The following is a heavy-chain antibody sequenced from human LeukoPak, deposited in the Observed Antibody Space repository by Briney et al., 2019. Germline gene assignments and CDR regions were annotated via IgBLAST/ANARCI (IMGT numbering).Heavy chain of an antibody. CDR1: GFTFSSYS. Sequence: GGSLRLSCAASGFTFSSYSMSWVRQAPGKGLEWVANIKQDGSEKYYVDSVKGRFTISRDNAKNSLFLQMNRLRAEDTAVYYCARESFYYGSGSYYKRAYFDYWGQGTLVTVSS. D-gene: IGHD3-10*01. CDR2: IKQDGSEK. V-gene: IGHV3-7*01. J-gene: IGHJ4*02. CDR3: ARESFYYGSGSYYKRAYFDY.